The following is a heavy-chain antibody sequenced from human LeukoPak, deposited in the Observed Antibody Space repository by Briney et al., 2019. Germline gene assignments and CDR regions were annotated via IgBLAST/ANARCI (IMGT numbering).Heavy chain of an antibody. CDR3: ARGLAMDV. V-gene: IGHV3-7*04. CDR2: IKQDGSEK. J-gene: IGHJ6*03. Sequence: GGSLRLSCAASGVTVGNNYMSWVRQAPGKGLEWVANIKQDGSEKYYVDSVKGRFTISRDNAKNSLYLQMNSLRAEDTAVYYCARGLAMDVWGKGTTVTVSS. CDR1: GVTVGNNY.